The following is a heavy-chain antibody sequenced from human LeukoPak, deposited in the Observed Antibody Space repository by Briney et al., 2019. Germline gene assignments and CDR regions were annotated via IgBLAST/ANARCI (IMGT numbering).Heavy chain of an antibody. CDR1: GGSISSYY. J-gene: IGHJ4*02. V-gene: IGHV4-59*08. CDR2: IYYSGST. CDR3: ARGRYGWLPFDY. Sequence: SETLSLTCSVSGGSISSYYWSWIRQPPGKGLEWIGYIYYSGSTSYNPSLKSRVSMSVDTSKNQFSLKLSSVTAAGTAVYYCARGRYGWLPFDYWGQGTLVTVSS. D-gene: IGHD3-16*01.